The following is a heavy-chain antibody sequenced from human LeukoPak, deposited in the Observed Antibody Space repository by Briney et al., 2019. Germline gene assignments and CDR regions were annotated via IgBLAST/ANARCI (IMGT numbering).Heavy chain of an antibody. CDR1: GFTFSDYY. D-gene: IGHD2-2*01. Sequence: GGSLRLSCAASGFTFSDYYMSWIRQAPGKGLEWVSYISSSGSTIYYADSVKGRFTISRDNAKNSLYLQMNGLRAEDTAVYYCARDGVPATRKTPYYFDYWGQGTLVTVSS. J-gene: IGHJ4*02. CDR3: ARDGVPATRKTPYYFDY. CDR2: ISSSGSTI. V-gene: IGHV3-11*01.